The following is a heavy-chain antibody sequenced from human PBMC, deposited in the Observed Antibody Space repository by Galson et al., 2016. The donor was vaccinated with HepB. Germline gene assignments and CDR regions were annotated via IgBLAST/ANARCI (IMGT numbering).Heavy chain of an antibody. D-gene: IGHD4-17*01. CDR3: ARLMTRVTGPETDY. Sequence: SLRLSCAASGFTFNDYDMDWVRQAPGEGLEWVGRSKSKAYSYTPECAASVKGRFTISRDDSRNSLYLQMNSLKTEDTAVYYCARLMTRVTGPETDYWGRGTLVTVPS. CDR2: SKSKAYSYTP. V-gene: IGHV3-72*01. J-gene: IGHJ4*02. CDR1: GFTFNDYD.